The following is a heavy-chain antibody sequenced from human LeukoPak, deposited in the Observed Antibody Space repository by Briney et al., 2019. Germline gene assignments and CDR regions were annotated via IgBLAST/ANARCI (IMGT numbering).Heavy chain of an antibody. V-gene: IGHV3-21*01. CDR1: GFTFSSYS. CDR3: ARDPSYYYDSSGGDY. Sequence: GGSLRLSCAASGFTFSSYSMNWVRQAPGKGLEWVSSISSSSSYIHYADSVKGRFTISRDNAKNSLYLQMNSLRAEDTAVYYCARDPSYYYDSSGGDYWGQGTLVTVSS. CDR2: ISSSSSYI. D-gene: IGHD3-22*01. J-gene: IGHJ4*02.